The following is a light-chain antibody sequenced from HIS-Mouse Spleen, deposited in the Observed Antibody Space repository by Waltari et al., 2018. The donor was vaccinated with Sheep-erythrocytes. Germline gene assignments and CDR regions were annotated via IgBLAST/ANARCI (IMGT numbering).Light chain of an antibody. CDR2: EVS. J-gene: IGLJ1*01. V-gene: IGLV2-11*01. CDR3: CSYAGSYNHV. Sequence: QSALTQPRSVSGSPGQSVTIPCTGTSSAVGGYNYVHWYQQHPGKAPKLMIYEVSKRPSGVPDRFSGSKSGNTASLTISGLQAEDEADYYCCSYAGSYNHVFATGTKVTVL. CDR1: SSAVGGYNY.